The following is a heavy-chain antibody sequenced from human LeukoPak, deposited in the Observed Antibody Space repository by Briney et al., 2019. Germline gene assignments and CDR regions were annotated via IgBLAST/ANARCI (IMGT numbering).Heavy chain of an antibody. CDR3: ARDGRYCTNGVCYRSFDY. V-gene: IGHV4-38-2*02. J-gene: IGHJ4*02. CDR1: GYSISSGYY. D-gene: IGHD2-8*01. Sequence: SETLSLTCAVSGYSISSGYYWGWIRQPPGEGLEGIGSISNSGSTYYNPSLKSRVTISVDTSKNQFSLKLSSVTAADTAVYYCARDGRYCTNGVCYRSFDYWGQGTLVTVSS. CDR2: ISNSGST.